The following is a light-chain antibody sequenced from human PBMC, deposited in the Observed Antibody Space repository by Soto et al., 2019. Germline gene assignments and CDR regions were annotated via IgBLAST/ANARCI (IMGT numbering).Light chain of an antibody. CDR3: SSYTTSSTLV. CDR1: NSDVGAYDF. Sequence: QSALTQPASVSGSPGQSITISCTGTNSDVGAYDFVSRYQQHPGKAPKLMIYEVTSRPSGVSNRFSGSKSGNTASLTISGLQAEDEADYYCSSYTTSSTLVFGGGTKLTVL. CDR2: EVT. V-gene: IGLV2-14*01. J-gene: IGLJ3*02.